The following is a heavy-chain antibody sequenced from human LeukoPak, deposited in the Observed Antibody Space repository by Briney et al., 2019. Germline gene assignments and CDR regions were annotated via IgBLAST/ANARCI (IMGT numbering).Heavy chain of an antibody. Sequence: SQTLSLTCTVSGGSISSGSYYWSWIRQPAGKGLEWIGRIYTSGSTNYNPSLKSRVTISVDTSKNQFSLKLSSVTAADTAVYYCARAYNWNLFGYWGQGTLVTVSS. CDR3: ARAYNWNLFGY. V-gene: IGHV4-61*02. D-gene: IGHD1-20*01. CDR2: IYTSGST. J-gene: IGHJ4*02. CDR1: GGSISSGSYY.